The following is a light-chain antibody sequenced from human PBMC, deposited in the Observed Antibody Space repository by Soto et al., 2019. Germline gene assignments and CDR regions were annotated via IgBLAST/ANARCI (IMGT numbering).Light chain of an antibody. J-gene: IGKJ4*01. CDR2: AAS. CDR1: QSISSS. CDR3: EQVNSYPLT. Sequence: DIQLTQSPSFLSASVGDRVTITCRASQSISSSLAWYQQKPGKAPNLLIYAASTLQTGGPTRLSGSGSGTEFTLTISSLQPEDFASYYCEQVNSYPLTFGGGTKVEIK. V-gene: IGKV1-9*01.